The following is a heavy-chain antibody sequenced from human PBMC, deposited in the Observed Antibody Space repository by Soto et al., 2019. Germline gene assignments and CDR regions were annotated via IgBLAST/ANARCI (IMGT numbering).Heavy chain of an antibody. D-gene: IGHD3-22*01. CDR1: GFTFSSYA. CDR3: ARGAYYYDSSGYKNPFAI. Sequence: GGSLRLSCAASGFTFSSYAMHWVRQAPGKGLEWVAVISYDGSNKYYADSVKGRFTISRDNSKNTLYLQMNSLRAEDTAVYYCARGAYYYDSSGYKNPFAIRGQGTMVAVSS. CDR2: ISYDGSNK. J-gene: IGHJ3*02. V-gene: IGHV3-30-3*01.